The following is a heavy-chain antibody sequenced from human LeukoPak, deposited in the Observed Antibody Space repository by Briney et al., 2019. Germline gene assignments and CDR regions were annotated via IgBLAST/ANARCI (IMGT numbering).Heavy chain of an antibody. CDR1: GFTFSGYW. Sequence: TGGSLRLSCAASGFTFSGYWMHWVRQAPGKGLVWVSRINSDGSSTSYADSVKGRFTISRDNAKNTLYLQMNSLRAEDTAVYYCARVPYDYGGAWGFDYWGQGTLVTVSS. D-gene: IGHD4-23*01. CDR2: INSDGSST. CDR3: ARVPYDYGGAWGFDY. V-gene: IGHV3-74*01. J-gene: IGHJ4*02.